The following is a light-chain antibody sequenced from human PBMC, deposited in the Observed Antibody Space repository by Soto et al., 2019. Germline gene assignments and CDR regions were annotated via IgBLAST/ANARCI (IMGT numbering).Light chain of an antibody. CDR2: SNN. J-gene: IGLJ1*01. CDR1: SSNIGSNT. Sequence: VLTHPPSASGTPGQRVTISCSGSSSNIGSNTVNWYQQLPGTAPKLLIYSNNQRPSGVPDRFSGYKSGTSASLAISGLQSEDDADYYCAEWDDSLNGYVFGTGTKVTVL. V-gene: IGLV1-44*01. CDR3: AEWDDSLNGYV.